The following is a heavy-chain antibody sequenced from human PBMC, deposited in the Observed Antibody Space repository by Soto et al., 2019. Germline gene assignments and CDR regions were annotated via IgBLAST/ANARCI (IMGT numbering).Heavy chain of an antibody. CDR3: AKASYSSSWYGGDAFDI. D-gene: IGHD6-13*01. CDR1: GFTFSSYA. Sequence: EVQLLESGGGLVQPGGSLRLSCAASGFTFSSYAMSWVRQAPGKGLEWVSAISGSGGSTYYADSVKGRFTISRDNSKNTLYLQMNSLRAEDTAVYYCAKASYSSSWYGGDAFDIWGQGTMVTVSS. J-gene: IGHJ3*02. CDR2: ISGSGGST. V-gene: IGHV3-23*01.